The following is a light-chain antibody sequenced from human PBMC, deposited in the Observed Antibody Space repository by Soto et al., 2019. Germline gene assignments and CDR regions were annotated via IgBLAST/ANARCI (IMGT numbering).Light chain of an antibody. J-gene: IGKJ1*01. CDR2: GAS. Sequence: EIVMTQSPATLSVSPGERATLSCRASQSVSSNFAWYQQKPGQAPRLLIYGASTRANGIPGRFTGSGCGTEFTLTISSLQSEDFAGYYCQQYNHWPPWTLGQGTKVEIK. CDR1: QSVSSN. V-gene: IGKV3-15*01. CDR3: QQYNHWPPWT.